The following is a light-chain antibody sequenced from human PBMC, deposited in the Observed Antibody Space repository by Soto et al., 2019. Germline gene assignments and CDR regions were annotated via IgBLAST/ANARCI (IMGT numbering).Light chain of an antibody. J-gene: IGLJ1*01. V-gene: IGLV1-40*01. CDR1: SSNIGAGYD. CDR3: QSHDSSLSAYV. Sequence: QSVLTQPPSVSGAPGQRVTISCTGSSSNIGAGYDVHWYQRLPGTGPKLLISGNSNRPSGVPDRFSGSRSGTSASLAITGLQAEDEADYYCQSHDSSLSAYVFGTGTKLTVL. CDR2: GNS.